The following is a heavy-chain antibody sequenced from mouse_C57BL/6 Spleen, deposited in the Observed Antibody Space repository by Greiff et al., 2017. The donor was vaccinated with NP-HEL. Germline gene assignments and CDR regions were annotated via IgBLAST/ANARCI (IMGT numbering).Heavy chain of an antibody. Sequence: QVQLKESGAELVRPGTSVKVSCKASGYAFTNYLIEWVKQRPGQGLEWIGVINPGSGGTNYNEKFKGKATLTADKSSSTAYMQLSSLTSEDSAVYFCARNGYGSSLSFDYWGQGTTLTVSS. V-gene: IGHV1-54*01. D-gene: IGHD1-1*01. CDR1: GYAFTNYL. J-gene: IGHJ2*01. CDR2: INPGSGGT. CDR3: ARNGYGSSLSFDY.